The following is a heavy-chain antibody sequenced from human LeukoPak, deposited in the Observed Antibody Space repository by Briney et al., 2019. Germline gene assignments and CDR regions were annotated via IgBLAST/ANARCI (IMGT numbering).Heavy chain of an antibody. J-gene: IGHJ6*02. CDR3: ARNYDILTGYLGMDV. Sequence: GGSLRLSCAASGSTFSSHTMNWVRQAPGKGLEWVSYISSSSSTIYYADSVKGRFTISRDNAKNSLYLQMNSLRAEDTAVYYCARNYDILTGYLGMDVWGQGTTVTVSS. D-gene: IGHD3-9*01. CDR1: GSTFSSHT. V-gene: IGHV3-48*04. CDR2: ISSSSSTI.